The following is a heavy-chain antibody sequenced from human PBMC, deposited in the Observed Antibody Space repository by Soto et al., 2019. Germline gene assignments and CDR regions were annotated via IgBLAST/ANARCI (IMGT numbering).Heavy chain of an antibody. CDR2: IHPAGINT. D-gene: IGHD3-9*01. V-gene: IGHV1-46*03. Sequence: ASVKVSCKAFGYSFISHYMHWVRQAPGQGLEWMGTIHPAGINTAYAQKFQGRVTMTTDTSTSTVYMELTSLTSEDTAVYYCARDTSWKDLVRWFDPWA. J-gene: IGHJ5*02. CDR3: ARDTSWKDLVRWFDP. CDR1: GYSFISHY.